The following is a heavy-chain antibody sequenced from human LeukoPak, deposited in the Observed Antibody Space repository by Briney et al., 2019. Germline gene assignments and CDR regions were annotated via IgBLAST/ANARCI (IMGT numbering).Heavy chain of an antibody. J-gene: IGHJ3*02. D-gene: IGHD5-12*01. V-gene: IGHV5-10-1*01. Sequence: GASLEISYKGAGSSFTSYLNSWGRPMPGKGLGWVGRIDNSDSYTNYSPSFQGHVTISADKSIRTAYLQWSSLKASDTAMYYCARRGGYDFNDAFDIWGQGTMVTVSS. CDR3: ARRGGYDFNDAFDI. CDR2: IDNSDSYT. CDR1: GSSFTSYL.